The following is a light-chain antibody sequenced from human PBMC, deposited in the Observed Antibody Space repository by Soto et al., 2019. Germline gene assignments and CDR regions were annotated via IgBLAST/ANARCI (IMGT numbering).Light chain of an antibody. CDR2: DAS. J-gene: IGKJ4*01. V-gene: IGKV3-11*01. CDR1: QSVSSY. CDR3: QRRSNWPPLT. Sequence: EIVLTQSPATLSLSPGERATLSCRASQSVSSYLAWYQQKPGQAPRLLIYDASNRATGIPARFSGSGSGTDFTLTISSLEPVDFAGYYCQRRSNWPPLTFGGGTKVDNK.